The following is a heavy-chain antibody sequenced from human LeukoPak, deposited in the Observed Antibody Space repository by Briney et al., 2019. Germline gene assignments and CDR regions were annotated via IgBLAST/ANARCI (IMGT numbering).Heavy chain of an antibody. CDR2: ISGSGGST. D-gene: IGHD3-10*01. J-gene: IGHJ4*02. Sequence: GGSLRLSCAASGFTFSSYWMSWVRQAPGKGLEWVSAISGSGGSTYYADSVKGRFTISRDNSKNTLYLQMGSLRAEDMAEYYCARVLLGFGAVDYWGQGTLVTVSS. CDR3: ARVLLGFGAVDY. V-gene: IGHV3-23*01. CDR1: GFTFSSYW.